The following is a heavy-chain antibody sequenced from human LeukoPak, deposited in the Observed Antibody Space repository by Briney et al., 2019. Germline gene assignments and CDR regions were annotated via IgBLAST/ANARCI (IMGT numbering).Heavy chain of an antibody. Sequence: GGSLRLSCAASGFTFSSYAMHWVRQAPGKGLEWVAVISYDGSNKYYADSVKGRFTISRDNSKNTLYLQMISLRAEDTAVYYCARDFTFGGYWGQGTLVTVSS. V-gene: IGHV3-30-3*01. CDR1: GFTFSSYA. J-gene: IGHJ4*01. D-gene: IGHD2/OR15-2a*01. CDR3: ARDFTFGGY. CDR2: ISYDGSNK.